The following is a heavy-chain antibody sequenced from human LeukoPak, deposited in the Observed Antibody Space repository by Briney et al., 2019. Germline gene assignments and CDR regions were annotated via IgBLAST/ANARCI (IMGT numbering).Heavy chain of an antibody. D-gene: IGHD6-19*01. V-gene: IGHV3-7*01. CDR3: VGWGSDWYNMNY. CDR1: GFTFTSYY. J-gene: IGHJ4*02. Sequence: PGGSLRLSCAASGFTFTSYYMSWLRQAPGKGLEWAAHISPDGSDKYYVDSVKGRFTISRDSAKNSLYLQMNSLRAEDTAVYYCVGWGSDWYNMNYWGQGTLVTVSS. CDR2: ISPDGSDK.